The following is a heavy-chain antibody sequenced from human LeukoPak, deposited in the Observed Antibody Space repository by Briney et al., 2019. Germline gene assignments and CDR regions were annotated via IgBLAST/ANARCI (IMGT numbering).Heavy chain of an antibody. D-gene: IGHD6-13*01. J-gene: IGHJ6*03. CDR3: AKIIAAAGYYYYYYMDV. V-gene: IGHV3-30*02. Sequence: GGSLRLSCAASGFTFSSYGMHWVRQAPGKGLEWVAFIRYDGSNKYYADSVKGRFTISRDNSKNTLYLQMNSLRAEDTTVYYCAKIIAAAGYYYYYYMDVWGKGTTVTASS. CDR1: GFTFSSYG. CDR2: IRYDGSNK.